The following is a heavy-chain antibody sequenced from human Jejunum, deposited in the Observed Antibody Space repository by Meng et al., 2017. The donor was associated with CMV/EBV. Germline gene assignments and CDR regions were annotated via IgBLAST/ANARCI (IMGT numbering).Heavy chain of an antibody. CDR2: TRYDGRHS. CDR3: AKERRLGSTYYFDNSGYYFDS. J-gene: IGHJ4*02. Sequence: YDITWVRQAPGKGLEWVAVTRYDGRHSYNADSVRGRFTISRDNSKNTLYLQMNRLRGEDTAVYYCAKERRLGSTYYFDNSGYYFDSWGQGSLVTV. V-gene: IGHV3-30*02. CDR1: YD. D-gene: IGHD3-22*01.